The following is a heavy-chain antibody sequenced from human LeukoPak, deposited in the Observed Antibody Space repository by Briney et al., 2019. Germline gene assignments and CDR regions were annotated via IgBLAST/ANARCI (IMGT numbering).Heavy chain of an antibody. J-gene: IGHJ6*03. CDR1: GGSISSYY. Sequence: SETLSLTCTVSGGSISSYYWSWIRQPPGKGLEWIGYIYYSGSTNYNPSLKRRVTISVDKSKNKFSLKLSSVTAADTAVYYCARVTYYYDSLGYYYMDVWGKGTTVTVSS. CDR3: ARVTYYYDSLGYYYMDV. D-gene: IGHD3-22*01. V-gene: IGHV4-59*01. CDR2: IYYSGST.